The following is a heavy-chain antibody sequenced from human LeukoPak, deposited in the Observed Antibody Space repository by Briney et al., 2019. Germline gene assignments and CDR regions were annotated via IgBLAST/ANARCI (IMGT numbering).Heavy chain of an antibody. V-gene: IGHV4-59*01. CDR2: IYKSGST. D-gene: IGHD5-18*01. J-gene: IGHJ4*02. CDR1: GDSINSYY. Sequence: SETLSLTCAVSGDSINSYYWSWIRQPPGKGLEWIGYIYKSGSTIYNPSLKSRITISVDTSKNQFSLKLTSVTAADTAVYYCARGGGETYSYGYYFDYWGQGTLVTVSS. CDR3: ARGGGETYSYGYYFDY.